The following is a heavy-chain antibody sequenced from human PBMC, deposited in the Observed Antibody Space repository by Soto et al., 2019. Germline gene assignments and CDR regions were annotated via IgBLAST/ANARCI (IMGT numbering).Heavy chain of an antibody. CDR1: GFTFSDYA. Sequence: LRLSCVASGFTFSDYAMAWVRQSPGKGLEWVSSISGSGGSTYYADSVKGRFTISRDNSKNTVFLQMNSLRAEDTAVYYCAKDHGMDVWGQGATVTVSS. CDR3: AKDHGMDV. V-gene: IGHV3-23*01. CDR2: ISGSGGST. J-gene: IGHJ6*02.